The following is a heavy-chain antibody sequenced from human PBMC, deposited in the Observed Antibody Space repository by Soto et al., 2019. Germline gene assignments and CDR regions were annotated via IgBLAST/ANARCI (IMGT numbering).Heavy chain of an antibody. Sequence: ACSERLESKSVCCLWQAPGQGLEWLGWISTYSGIRNYARKFQDRVTMGSDTSTSTVYMELRSLTSNDTAMYYCARDPSTSRFDYWGQGTLVTVSS. J-gene: IGHJ4*02. CDR3: ARDPSTSRFDY. V-gene: IGHV1-18*01. D-gene: IGHD2-2*01. CDR2: ISTYSGIR. CDR1: SERLESKS.